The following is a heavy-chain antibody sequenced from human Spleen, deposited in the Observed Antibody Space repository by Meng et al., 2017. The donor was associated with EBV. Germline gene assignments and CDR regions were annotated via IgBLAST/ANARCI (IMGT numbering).Heavy chain of an antibody. Sequence: QDRLQPRVYGRVAPSGTPALACAVYGGSFSGHYWPWIRQPPGKGLEWIGEINHSGSTNYNPSLKSRVTISVDTSKNQFSLKLSSVTAADTAVYYCARGYCSGGSCYSDYWGQGTLVTVSS. CDR1: GGSFSGHY. CDR2: INHSGST. V-gene: IGHV4-34*02. D-gene: IGHD2-15*01. J-gene: IGHJ4*02. CDR3: ARGYCSGGSCYSDY.